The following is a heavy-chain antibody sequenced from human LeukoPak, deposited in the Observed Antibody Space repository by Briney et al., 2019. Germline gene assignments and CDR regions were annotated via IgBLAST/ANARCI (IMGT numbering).Heavy chain of an antibody. V-gene: IGHV4-59*01. CDR1: GGSISDYY. CDR3: ASFRDGYNSRAFDY. CDR2: FYNSGST. D-gene: IGHD5-24*01. Sequence: SETLSLTCTVSGGSISDYYWSWIRQPPGKGLECIGYFYNSGSTKYNPSLKSRVTISVDTSKNQFSLKLTSVTAADTAVYYCASFRDGYNSRAFDYWGQETLVTVSS. J-gene: IGHJ4*02.